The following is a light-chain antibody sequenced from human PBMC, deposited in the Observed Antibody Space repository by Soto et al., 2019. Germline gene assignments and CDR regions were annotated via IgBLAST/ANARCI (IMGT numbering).Light chain of an antibody. CDR1: QSISSW. V-gene: IGKV1-5*03. Sequence: DIQMTQSPSTLSASVGDRVTITCRASQSISSWLAWYQQKPGKAPKLLIYKASSLESGVPSRFSGSGSGTEFTLTISSLQPDDSATYYCQQYNSYSRALTFGGGTKVEIK. CDR3: QQYNSYSRALT. J-gene: IGKJ4*01. CDR2: KAS.